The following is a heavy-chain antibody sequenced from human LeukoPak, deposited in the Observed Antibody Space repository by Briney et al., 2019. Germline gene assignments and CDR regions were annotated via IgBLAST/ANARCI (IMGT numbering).Heavy chain of an antibody. Sequence: PSDTLSLTCAVYGGSFSGYYWSWIRQPPGKGLEWIGEINHSGSTNYNPSLKSRVTITVDTAKDQFSLKLSSVTAADTAVYYCARRLAGPTYFDYWGQGTLVTVSS. CDR1: GGSFSGYY. CDR3: ARRLAGPTYFDY. D-gene: IGHD6-19*01. CDR2: INHSGST. V-gene: IGHV4-34*01. J-gene: IGHJ4*02.